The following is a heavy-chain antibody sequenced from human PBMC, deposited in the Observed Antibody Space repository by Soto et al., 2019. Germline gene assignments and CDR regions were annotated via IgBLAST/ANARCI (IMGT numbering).Heavy chain of an antibody. CDR3: ARALVTNYGVFDY. CDR1: GYTFTSHG. Sequence: QVQLVQSGTEVKKPGASVKVSCKTSGYTFTSHGISWVRQAPGQGLEWMGWITYNGDSNYAQKLQGRVTMTTDTSTSTAYMELRSLRSDDTAVYYCARALVTNYGVFDYWGQGTLVTVSS. V-gene: IGHV1-18*01. J-gene: IGHJ4*02. CDR2: ITYNGDS. D-gene: IGHD3-9*01.